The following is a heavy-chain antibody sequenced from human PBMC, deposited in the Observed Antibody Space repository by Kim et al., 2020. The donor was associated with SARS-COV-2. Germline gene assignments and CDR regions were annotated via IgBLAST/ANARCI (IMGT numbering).Heavy chain of an antibody. CDR2: INPNSGGT. CDR1: GYTFTGYY. D-gene: IGHD3-3*01. V-gene: IGHV1-2*02. Sequence: ASVKVSCKASGYTFTGYYMHWVRQAPGQGLEWMGWINPNSGGTKYAQKFQGRVTMTRDTSISTAYMELSRLRSDDTAVYYCARDKLPRFLEWLLHGMDVWGQGTTVTVSS. CDR3: ARDKLPRFLEWLLHGMDV. J-gene: IGHJ6*02.